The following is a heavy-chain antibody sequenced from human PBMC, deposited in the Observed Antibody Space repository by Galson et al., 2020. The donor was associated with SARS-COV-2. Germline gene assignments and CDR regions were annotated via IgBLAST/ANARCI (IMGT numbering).Heavy chain of an antibody. CDR2: ISYSGSN. V-gene: IGHV4-39*01. J-gene: IGHJ6*03. CDR1: GGSISTSSDY. Sequence: SETLSLTCTVSGGSISTSSDYCGWIRQPPVKGLEWLATISYSGSNYYNPSLKSRVMISVDKSKNQFSLRMSSVTAADTAVYYCARRKYYNYYMDVWGKGTTVTISS. CDR3: ARRKYYNYYMDV.